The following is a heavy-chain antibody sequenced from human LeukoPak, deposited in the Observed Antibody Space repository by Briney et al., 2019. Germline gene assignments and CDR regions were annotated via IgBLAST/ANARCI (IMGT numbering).Heavy chain of an antibody. D-gene: IGHD3-22*01. Sequence: SETLSLTCAVYGGSFSGYYWNWIRQPPGKGLEWIGEINHSGSTNYNPSLKSRVTISVDTSKNQFSLKLSSVTAADTAVYYCARDVAYYYDSSGYYDYWGQGTLVTVSS. CDR3: ARDVAYYYDSSGYYDY. J-gene: IGHJ4*02. CDR1: GGSFSGYY. V-gene: IGHV4-34*01. CDR2: INHSGST.